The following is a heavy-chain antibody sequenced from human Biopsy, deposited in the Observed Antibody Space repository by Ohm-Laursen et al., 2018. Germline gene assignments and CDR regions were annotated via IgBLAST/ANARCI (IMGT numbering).Heavy chain of an antibody. Sequence: SLRLSCTASGVTLSGYSMNWVRQAPGKGLEWVSSISASSSYIYYADSVKGRFTVSKENGKNSLYLQMNSLRAEDTAIYYCAKGRVGNSGSLDIWGHGTMVTVSS. CDR3: AKGRVGNSGSLDI. D-gene: IGHD1-1*01. CDR1: GVTLSGYS. CDR2: ISASSSYI. V-gene: IGHV3-21*04. J-gene: IGHJ3*02.